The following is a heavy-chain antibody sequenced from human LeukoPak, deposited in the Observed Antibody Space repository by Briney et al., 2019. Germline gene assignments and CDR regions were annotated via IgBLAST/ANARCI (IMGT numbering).Heavy chain of an antibody. CDR3: AGSPEYSSPYYFDY. V-gene: IGHV1-18*01. CDR2: ISAYNGNT. J-gene: IGHJ4*02. CDR1: GYTFTSYG. D-gene: IGHD6-6*01. Sequence: ASVKVSCKASGYTFTSYGISWVRQAPGQGLEWMGWISAYNGNTNYAQKLQGRVTMTTDTSTSTAYMELRSLRSDDTAVYYCAGSPEYSSPYYFDYWGQGTLVTVSS.